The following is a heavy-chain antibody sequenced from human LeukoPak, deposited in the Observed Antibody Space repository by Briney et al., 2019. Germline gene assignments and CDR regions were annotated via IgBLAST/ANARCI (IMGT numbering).Heavy chain of an antibody. CDR3: AKDSSSSGWNEGANY. V-gene: IGHV3-23*01. Sequence: GGSLRLSCAASGFTFSSYAMSWVRQAPGKGLEWVSAISGSGGSTYYADSVKGRFTISRDNSKNTLYLQMNSLRAEDTAVYYCAKDSSSSGWNEGANYWGQGTLVTVSS. CDR2: ISGSGGST. J-gene: IGHJ4*02. CDR1: GFTFSSYA. D-gene: IGHD6-19*01.